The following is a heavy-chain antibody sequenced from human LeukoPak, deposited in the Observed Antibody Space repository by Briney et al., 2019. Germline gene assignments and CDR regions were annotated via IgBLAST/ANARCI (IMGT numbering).Heavy chain of an antibody. CDR2: INPNSGGT. V-gene: IGHV1-2*02. D-gene: IGHD3-10*01. J-gene: IGHJ4*02. Sequence: ASVKVSCKASGYTSTGYYLHWVRQAPGQGLEWMGWINPNSGGTRYAQKFQGRVTMTRDTSIITAYMELSRLRSDDTAVYYCARRYVGGFDYWGQGTLVTVSS. CDR3: ARRYVGGFDY. CDR1: GYTSTGYY.